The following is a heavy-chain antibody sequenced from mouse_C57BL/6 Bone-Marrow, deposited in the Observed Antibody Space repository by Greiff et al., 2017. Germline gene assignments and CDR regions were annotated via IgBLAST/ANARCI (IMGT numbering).Heavy chain of an antibody. Sequence: VKLVESGAELVKPGASVKLSCKASGYTFTEYTIHWVKQRSGQGLEWIGWFYPGSGSIKYNEKFKDKATLTADKSSSTVYMELSRLTSEDSAVYFCARHERAYYYGSLWYFDVWGTGTTVTVSS. CDR2: FYPGSGSI. CDR3: ARHERAYYYGSLWYFDV. CDR1: GYTFTEYT. V-gene: IGHV1-62-2*01. J-gene: IGHJ1*03. D-gene: IGHD1-1*01.